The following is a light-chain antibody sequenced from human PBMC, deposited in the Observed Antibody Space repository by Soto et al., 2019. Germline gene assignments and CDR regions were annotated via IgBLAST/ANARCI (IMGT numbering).Light chain of an antibody. CDR1: SSDVGGYNY. V-gene: IGLV2-14*01. J-gene: IGLJ2*01. CDR3: SSYTSSTTLV. CDR2: TVS. Sequence: QSALTQPASVSGSPGQSITISCTGTSSDVGGYNYVSWYQQHPGKAPKLMISTVSDRPSGVSNRFSGSKSGNTASLTISGLQAEDEAHYYCSSYTSSTTLVFGGGTKVTVL.